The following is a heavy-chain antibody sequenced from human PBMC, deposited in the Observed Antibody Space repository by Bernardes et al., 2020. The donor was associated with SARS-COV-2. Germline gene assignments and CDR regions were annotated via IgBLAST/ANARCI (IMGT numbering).Heavy chain of an antibody. CDR2: YDPDTGKA. V-gene: IGHV1-24*01. Sequence: ASVKVSCEVSGYSFTDLYIDWVRQAPGKGPEWMGGYDPDTGKAIYAQKFKGRMTVAGDTSTDTAYMELSSLRYEDTAVYYCGTVRLLFDDPMDVWGQGTTVTVSS. D-gene: IGHD2-21*02. CDR3: GTVRLLFDDPMDV. CDR1: GYSFTDLY. J-gene: IGHJ6*02.